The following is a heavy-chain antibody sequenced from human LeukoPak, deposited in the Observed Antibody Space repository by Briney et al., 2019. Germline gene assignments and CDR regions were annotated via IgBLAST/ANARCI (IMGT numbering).Heavy chain of an antibody. D-gene: IGHD2-2*01. J-gene: IGHJ3*01. CDR3: AKCSATCQGKEFDA. CDR2: VSGRGGYNT. CDR1: GFTFSNYG. V-gene: IGHV3-23*01. Sequence: QPGRSLRLSCAASGFTFSNYGMTWVRQAPGKGLEWVASVSGRGGYNTPYADSVKGRFTISRDNSRDTLYLQMNSLGAEDTAMYYCAKCSATCQGKEFDAWGQGTMVTVSS.